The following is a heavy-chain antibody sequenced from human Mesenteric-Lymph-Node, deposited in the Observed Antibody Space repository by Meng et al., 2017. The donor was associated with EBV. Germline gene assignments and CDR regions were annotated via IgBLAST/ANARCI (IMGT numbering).Heavy chain of an antibody. V-gene: IGHV1-18*01. CDR3: ARDTPDYGDEGSFDY. CDR1: GYTFSNYG. J-gene: IGHJ4*02. Sequence: QVQLVQSGADVKKPGXSVKVSRQTSGYTFSNYGISWVRQAPGQGLEWMGWISASNGNTNYAQKLHGRVTMTTDTSTSTAYMELRSLRSDDTAVYYCARDTPDYGDEGSFDYWGQGILVTVSS. CDR2: ISASNGNT. D-gene: IGHD4-17*01.